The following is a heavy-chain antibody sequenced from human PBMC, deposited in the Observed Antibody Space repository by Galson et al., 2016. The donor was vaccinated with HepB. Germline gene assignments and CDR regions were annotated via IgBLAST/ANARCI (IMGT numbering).Heavy chain of an antibody. D-gene: IGHD3-22*01. CDR1: GDSISSDY. Sequence: ETLSLTCTVSGDSISSDYWSWIRQPPGKGLEWIGYIYYSGSTNYNPSLKSRVTISVDTSKNQFSLKLNSVTAADTAVYYCARGDYDTRGYTMTFDYWGQGTLVTVSS. CDR3: ARGDYDTRGYTMTFDY. J-gene: IGHJ4*02. CDR2: IYYSGST. V-gene: IGHV4-59*01.